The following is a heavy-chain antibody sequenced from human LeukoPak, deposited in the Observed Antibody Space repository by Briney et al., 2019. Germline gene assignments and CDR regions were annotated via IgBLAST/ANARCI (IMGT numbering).Heavy chain of an antibody. CDR3: ARGVPPSGWYYYYYYYMDV. Sequence: ASVKVSCKASGYTFTSYDINWVRQATGQGLEWMGWMNPNSGNTGYAQKFQGRVTMTRNTSISTAYMELSSLRSEDTAVYYCARGVPPSGWYYYYYYYMDVWGKGTTVTVSS. CDR2: MNPNSGNT. V-gene: IGHV1-8*01. CDR1: GYTFTSYD. J-gene: IGHJ6*03. D-gene: IGHD6-19*01.